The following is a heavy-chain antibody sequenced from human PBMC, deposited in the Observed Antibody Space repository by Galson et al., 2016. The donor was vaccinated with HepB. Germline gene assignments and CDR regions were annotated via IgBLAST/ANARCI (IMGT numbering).Heavy chain of an antibody. CDR3: ARGGGAAAAA. D-gene: IGHD6-13*01. CDR2: IYSSGNT. CDR1: GFTVSNNY. V-gene: IGHV3-53*01. J-gene: IGHJ5*02. Sequence: SLRLSCAASGFTVSNNYMRWVRQAPGKALEWVSLIYSSGNTHYADSVKGRFTISRDSSKNTVYLQMSSLRVDDTAVYYCARGGGAAAAAWGQGTLVTVSS.